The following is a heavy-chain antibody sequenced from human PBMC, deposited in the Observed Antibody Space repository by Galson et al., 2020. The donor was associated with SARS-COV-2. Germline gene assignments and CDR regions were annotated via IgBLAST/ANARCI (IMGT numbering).Heavy chain of an antibody. V-gene: IGHV3-30*03. CDR1: GFTFSSYG. Sequence: GGSLRLSCAASGFTFSSYGMHWVRQAPGKGLEWVAVISYDGSNKYYADSVKGRFTISRDNSKNTLYLQMNSLRAEDTAVYYCAGSGWYEGVDYWGQGTLVTVSS. J-gene: IGHJ4*02. CDR2: ISYDGSNK. CDR3: AGSGWYEGVDY. D-gene: IGHD6-19*01.